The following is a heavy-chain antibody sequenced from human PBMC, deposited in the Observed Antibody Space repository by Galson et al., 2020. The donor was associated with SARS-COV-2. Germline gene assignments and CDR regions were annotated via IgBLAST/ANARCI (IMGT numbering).Heavy chain of an antibody. CDR1: GFTFSSYW. J-gene: IGHJ4*02. D-gene: IGHD7-27*01. CDR2: IYSEGSST. V-gene: IGHV3-74*01. Sequence: ALHGESLKISCAASGFTFSSYWMHWVHQAPGKGLVWVSRIYSEGSSTSYADSVKGRFTISGDNAKNTLYLQMNSLRAEDTAVYYCARGDMGNDYFDYWGQGTLVTVSS. CDR3: ARGDMGNDYFDY.